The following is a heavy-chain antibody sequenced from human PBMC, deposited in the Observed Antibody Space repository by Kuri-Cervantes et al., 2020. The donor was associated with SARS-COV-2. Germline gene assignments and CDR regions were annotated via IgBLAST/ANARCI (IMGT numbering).Heavy chain of an antibody. D-gene: IGHD5-18*01. Sequence: SETLSLTCAVYGGSFSGYYWSWIRQPPGKGLEWIGEINHSGSTNYNPSLKSRVTISVDTSKNQFSLKLSSVTAADTAVYYCARKWIQLWSTGLVGWFDPWGQGTLVTVSS. CDR3: ARKWIQLWSTGLVGWFDP. CDR2: INHSGST. CDR1: GGSFSGYY. V-gene: IGHV4-34*01. J-gene: IGHJ5*02.